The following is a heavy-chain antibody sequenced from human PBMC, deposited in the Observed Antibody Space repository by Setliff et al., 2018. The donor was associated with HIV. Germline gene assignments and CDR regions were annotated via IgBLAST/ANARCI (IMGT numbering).Heavy chain of an antibody. V-gene: IGHV4-39*01. CDR1: GASITGPSYS. CDR3: ARGGVAAAGEGAFDI. CDR2: VNSSGTI. Sequence: PSETLSLTCTVSGASITGPSYSWGWIRQPPGTGLEWIGSVNSSGTIYYNPSLKSRVTISVDTSKNQFSLKLRSVTAADTAVFYCARGGVAAAGEGAFDIWGQGTMVTVSS. J-gene: IGHJ3*02. D-gene: IGHD6-13*01.